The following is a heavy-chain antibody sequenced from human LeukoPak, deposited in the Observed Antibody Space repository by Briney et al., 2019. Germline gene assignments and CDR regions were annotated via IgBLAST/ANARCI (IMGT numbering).Heavy chain of an antibody. CDR3: ILAAAGPAY. V-gene: IGHV3-48*01. D-gene: IGHD6-13*01. J-gene: IGHJ4*02. CDR1: GFTFSSYS. Sequence: GGSLRLSCAASGFTFSSYSMNWVRQAPGKGLEWVAYISSGSSAIYYADSVKGRFTISRDNSKNTLYLQMNSLKTEDTAVYYCILAAAGPAYWGQGTLVTVSS. CDR2: ISSGSSAI.